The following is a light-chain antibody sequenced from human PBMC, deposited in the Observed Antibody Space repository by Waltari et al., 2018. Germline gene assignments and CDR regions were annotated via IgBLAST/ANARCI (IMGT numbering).Light chain of an antibody. J-gene: IGLJ1*01. CDR1: SSDVGNYNL. V-gene: IGLV2-23*01. CDR3: CSYTSGSTYV. Sequence: QSALTQPASVSGSPGQSITISCTGTSSDVGNYNLVSWYQQHPGKAPKLMIYEDIKRPSGVSNRFSGSKSGNTASLTISGLQAEDEADYYCCSYTSGSTYVFGTGTKVTVL. CDR2: EDI.